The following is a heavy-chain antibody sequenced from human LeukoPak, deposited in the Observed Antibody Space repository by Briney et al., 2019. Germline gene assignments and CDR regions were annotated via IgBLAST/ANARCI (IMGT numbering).Heavy chain of an antibody. Sequence: GESLKISCKGSGYSFTSYWIGWVRQMPGKGLEWMGIIYPGDSDTTYSPSFQGQVTISADKSITTAYLQWSSLKASDTAMYFCARPRVGATTAIDYWGQGTLVTVFS. CDR1: GYSFTSYW. V-gene: IGHV5-51*01. J-gene: IGHJ4*02. CDR2: IYPGDSDT. CDR3: ARPRVGATTAIDY. D-gene: IGHD1-26*01.